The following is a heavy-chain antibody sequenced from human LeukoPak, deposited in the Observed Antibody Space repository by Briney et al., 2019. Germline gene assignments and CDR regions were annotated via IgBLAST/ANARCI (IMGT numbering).Heavy chain of an antibody. CDR2: IYYSGSI. Sequence: SETLSLTCTVSGGSISSYYWSWIRQPPGKGLEWIGYIYYSGSINYNPSLKSRVTISVDTSKNQFSLKLSSVTAADTAVYYCARVGYSYLGSLAYYFDYWGQGTLVTVSS. V-gene: IGHV4-59*01. CDR1: GGSISSYY. J-gene: IGHJ4*02. D-gene: IGHD5-18*01. CDR3: ARVGYSYLGSLAYYFDY.